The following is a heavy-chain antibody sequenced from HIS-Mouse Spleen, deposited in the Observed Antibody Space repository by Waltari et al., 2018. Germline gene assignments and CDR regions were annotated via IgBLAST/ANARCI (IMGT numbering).Heavy chain of an antibody. V-gene: IGHV3-9*01. CDR1: GFTFDDYA. CDR3: AKDGRSLNY. CDR2: ISWNSGSI. Sequence: EVQLVESGGGLVQPGRSLRLSCAASGFTFDDYAMHWVRQAPGKGLEWVSGISWNSGSIGYADSVKGRFTISRDNAKNSLYLQMNSLRAEDTALYYCAKDGRSLNYWGHGTLVTVSS. J-gene: IGHJ4*01.